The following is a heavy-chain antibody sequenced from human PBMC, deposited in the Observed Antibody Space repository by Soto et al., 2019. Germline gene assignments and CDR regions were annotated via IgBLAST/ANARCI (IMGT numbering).Heavy chain of an antibody. CDR1: GYTFTSCG. CDR3: VGDLDGSGSYYTDY. D-gene: IGHD3-10*01. V-gene: IGHV1-18*01. Sequence: GASVKVSCKASGYTFTSCGISWVRQAPGQGLEWMGWVSPYKGNTNYAQKLQGRVTMTTDTSTSTAYMELRSLRSDDTAVYYCVGDLDGSGSYYTDYWGQGTLVTVSS. J-gene: IGHJ4*02. CDR2: VSPYKGNT.